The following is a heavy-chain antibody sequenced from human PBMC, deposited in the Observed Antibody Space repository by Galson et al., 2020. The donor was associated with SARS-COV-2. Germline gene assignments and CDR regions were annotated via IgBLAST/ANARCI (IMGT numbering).Heavy chain of an antibody. V-gene: IGHV3-33*01. J-gene: IGHJ3*02. D-gene: IGHD3-10*01. CDR1: GFTFSSNG. Sequence: GGSLRLSCAAYGFTFSSNGMHWVRQAPGKGLEWVAVIWYDGSNKYYADSVKGRFTISRDNSKNTLYLQMNSLRAEDTAVYYCAVDLPYGSGSEYDAFDIWGQGTMVTVSS. CDR3: AVDLPYGSGSEYDAFDI. CDR2: IWYDGSNK.